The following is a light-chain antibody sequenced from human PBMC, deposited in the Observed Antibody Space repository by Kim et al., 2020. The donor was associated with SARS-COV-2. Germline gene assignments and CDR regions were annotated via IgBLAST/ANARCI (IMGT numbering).Light chain of an antibody. CDR3: QQYNSYSWT. CDR2: DAS. Sequence: ASVGDRVTITCRASQSISSWLAWYQQKPGKAPKLLIYDASSLESGVQSRFSGSGSGTEFTLTISSLQPDDFATYYCQQYNSYSWTFGQGTKVDIK. CDR1: QSISSW. J-gene: IGKJ1*01. V-gene: IGKV1-5*01.